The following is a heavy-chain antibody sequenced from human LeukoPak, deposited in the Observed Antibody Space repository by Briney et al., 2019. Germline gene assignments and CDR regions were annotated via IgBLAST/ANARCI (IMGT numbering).Heavy chain of an antibody. CDR1: GYTFTSYY. CDR2: INPSGGST. D-gene: IGHD3-22*01. CDR3: ARGTTYYYDSSGFDY. Sequence: ASVKVSCKASGYTFTSYYMHWVRQAPGRGLEWMGIINPSGGSTSYAQKFQGRVTMTRDTSTSTVYMELGSLRSEHTAVYYCARGTTYYYDSSGFDYWGQGTLVTVSS. J-gene: IGHJ4*02. V-gene: IGHV1-46*01.